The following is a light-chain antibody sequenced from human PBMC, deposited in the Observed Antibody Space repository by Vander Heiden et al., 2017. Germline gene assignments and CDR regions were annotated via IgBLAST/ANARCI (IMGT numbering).Light chain of an antibody. J-gene: IGKJ2*01. V-gene: IGKV1-39*01. CDR3: QQSYSNPNT. Sequence: DIQMIQSPSSLSASVGDRVTITCRASQSISSYLNWYQQKPGKAPKLLIYAASSLQSGVPSRFSGSGSGTDFTLTISSLQPEDFATYYCQQSYSNPNTFGQGTKLEIK. CDR2: AAS. CDR1: QSISSY.